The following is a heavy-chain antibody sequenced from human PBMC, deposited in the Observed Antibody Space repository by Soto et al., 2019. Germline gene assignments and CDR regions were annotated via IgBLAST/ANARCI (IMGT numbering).Heavy chain of an antibody. J-gene: IGHJ4*02. Sequence: QVQLQESGPGLVKPSETLSLTCTVSGGSISSYYWSWIRQPAGKGLEWIGRIYTSGSTNYNTSLKSQVTKSVDTSKTQTSLKLSYVADADTAGYYCARDQWWGGYEFDYWGQGTLVTVSS. D-gene: IGHD5-12*01. CDR2: IYTSGST. CDR3: ARDQWWGGYEFDY. CDR1: GGSISSYY. V-gene: IGHV4-4*07.